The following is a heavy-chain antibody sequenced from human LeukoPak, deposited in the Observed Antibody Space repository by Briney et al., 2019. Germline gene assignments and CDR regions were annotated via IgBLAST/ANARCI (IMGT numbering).Heavy chain of an antibody. CDR1: GGTFSSYA. CDR2: ISAYNGNT. D-gene: IGHD3-22*01. J-gene: IGHJ4*02. Sequence: ASVKVSCKASGGTFSSYAISWVRQAPGQGLEWMGWISAYNGNTNYAQKLQGRVTMTTDTSTSTAYMELRSLRSDDTAVYYCARDHTMIVVALDYWGQGTLVTVSS. V-gene: IGHV1-18*01. CDR3: ARDHTMIVVALDY.